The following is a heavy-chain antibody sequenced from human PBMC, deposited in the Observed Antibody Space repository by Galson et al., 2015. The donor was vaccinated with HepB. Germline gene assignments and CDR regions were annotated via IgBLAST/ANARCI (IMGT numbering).Heavy chain of an antibody. CDR2: TSDDGSNK. V-gene: IGHV3-30*04. CDR3: ARAHGMIQDFWGTSYPGYGMDV. J-gene: IGHJ6*02. Sequence: SLRLSCAASGFTFSRHTMHWVRQAPGKGLEWVAVTSDDGSNKWYADSVKGRFTISRDNSKNTLYLQMNSLRAEDTAVYYCARAHGMIQDFWGTSYPGYGMDVWGQGTTVTVSS. CDR1: GFTFSRHT. D-gene: IGHD3-3*01.